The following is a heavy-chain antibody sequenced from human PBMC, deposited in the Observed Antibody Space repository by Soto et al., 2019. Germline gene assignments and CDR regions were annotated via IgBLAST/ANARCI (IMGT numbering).Heavy chain of an antibody. D-gene: IGHD6-19*01. Sequence: SLRLSCAASGFTFSSYAMSWVRQAPGKGLEWVSAISGSGGSTYYADSVKGRFTISRDNSKNTLYLQMNSLRAEDTAVYYCAKDLTGYSSGWYRSSPAPAEYFQHWGQGTLVTVSS. J-gene: IGHJ1*01. CDR2: ISGSGGST. V-gene: IGHV3-23*01. CDR3: AKDLTGYSSGWYRSSPAPAEYFQH. CDR1: GFTFSSYA.